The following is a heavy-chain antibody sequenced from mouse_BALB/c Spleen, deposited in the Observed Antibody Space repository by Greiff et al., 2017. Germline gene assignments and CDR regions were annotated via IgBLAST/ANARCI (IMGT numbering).Heavy chain of an antibody. CDR3: ARHYGSSYDAMDY. V-gene: IGHV1-14*01. J-gene: IGHJ4*01. D-gene: IGHD1-1*01. CDR2: INPYNDGT. CDR1: GYTFTSYV. Sequence: EVQLQQSGPELVKPGASVKMSCKASGYTFTSYVMHWVKQKPGQGLEWIGYINPYNDGTKYNEKFKGKATLTSDKSSSTAYMELSSLTSEDSAVYYCARHYGSSYDAMDYWGQGTSVTVAS.